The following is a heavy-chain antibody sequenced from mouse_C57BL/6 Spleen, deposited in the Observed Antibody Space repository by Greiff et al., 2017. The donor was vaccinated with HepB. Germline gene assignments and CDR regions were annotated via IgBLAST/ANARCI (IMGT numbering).Heavy chain of an antibody. V-gene: IGHV1-19*01. CDR2: INPYNGGT. D-gene: IGHD1-1*01. CDR3: AVFFYGSSYYFDY. J-gene: IGHJ2*01. Sequence: EVQLQQSGPVLVKPGASVKMSCKASGYTFTDYYMNWVKQSHGKSLEWIGVINPYNGGTSYNQKFKGKATLTVDKSSSTAYLELNRLTSEDSAVYYCAVFFYGSSYYFDYWGQGTTLTVSS. CDR1: GYTFTDYY.